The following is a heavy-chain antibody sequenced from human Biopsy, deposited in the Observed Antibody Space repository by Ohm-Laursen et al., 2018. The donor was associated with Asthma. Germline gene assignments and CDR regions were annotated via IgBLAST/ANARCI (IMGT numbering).Heavy chain of an antibody. CDR3: ARGYSGPDRIVYYYSGLEV. Sequence: SVKVSCKTSGDSFSNYAISWVRQAPGQGLEWMGGLIPVLGTPDHAQMFEGRVTITADESTSTAYMELSSLSSEDTAVYYCARGYSGPDRIVYYYSGLEVWGKGTTVTASS. J-gene: IGHJ6*04. V-gene: IGHV1-69*13. CDR2: LIPVLGTP. D-gene: IGHD5-12*01. CDR1: GDSFSNYA.